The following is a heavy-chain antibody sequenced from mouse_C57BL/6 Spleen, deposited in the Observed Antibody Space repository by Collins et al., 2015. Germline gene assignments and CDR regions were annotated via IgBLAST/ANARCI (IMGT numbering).Heavy chain of an antibody. J-gene: IGHJ3*01. D-gene: IGHD2-5*01. CDR1: GYTFTSCW. V-gene: IGHV1-55*01. CDR2: IYPGSGST. Sequence: QVQLQQPGAELVKPGASVKMSCKASGYTFTSCWITWVKQRPGQGLEWIGDIYPGSGSTNYNEKFKSKATLTVDTSSSTAYMQLSSLTSEDSAVYYCARKGNYSNFSWFAYWGQGTLVTVSA. CDR3: ARKGNYSNFSWFAY.